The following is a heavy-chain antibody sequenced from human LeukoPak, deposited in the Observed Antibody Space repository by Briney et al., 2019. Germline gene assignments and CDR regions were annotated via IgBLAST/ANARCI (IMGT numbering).Heavy chain of an antibody. V-gene: IGHV3-21*01. CDR1: AFTFSSYW. D-gene: IGHD3-10*01. CDR2: ISSSSSYI. J-gene: IGHJ3*02. CDR3: ARVTMVRVVTPI. Sequence: GGSLRLSCAASAFTFSSYWMNCVRQPPGKGLEWVSSISSSSSYIYYADSVKGRFTISRDNAKNSLYLQMNRLIAERAAVYYCARVTMVRVVTPIWGQGTMVTVSS.